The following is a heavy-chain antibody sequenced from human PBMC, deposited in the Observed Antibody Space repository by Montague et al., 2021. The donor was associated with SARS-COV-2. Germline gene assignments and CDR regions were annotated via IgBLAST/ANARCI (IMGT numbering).Heavy chain of an antibody. D-gene: IGHD3-10*01. J-gene: IGHJ6*03. CDR2: IHHGGST. V-gene: IGHV4-34*01. CDR1: GGSFSTYS. CDR3: ARLGDGVVSSPILGVGPYYSYYCMDV. Sequence: SETLSLTCAVHGGSFSTYSWNWIRQPPGKGLEWIGEIHHGGSTNYNPSLKSRVTISADTSKNQLSLKLTSVAAADTAVYYCARLGDGVVSSPILGVGPYYSYYCMDVWGKGTTVTVSS.